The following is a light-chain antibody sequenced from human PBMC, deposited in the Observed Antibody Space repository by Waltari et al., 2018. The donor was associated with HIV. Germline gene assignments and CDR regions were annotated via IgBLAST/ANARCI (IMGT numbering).Light chain of an antibody. CDR1: TTHTNR. J-gene: IGLJ2*01. CDR3: HVWDTSDDHPS. Sequence: SSVLTQPPSVSVAPGQTATITCGGETTHTNRVDWYQQRPGQAPVLVVLANDDRPTGIPDRFSGSNPGNMATLTISRVEAGDEADYYCHVWDTSDDHPSFGGGTKLTVL. V-gene: IGLV3-21*02. CDR2: AND.